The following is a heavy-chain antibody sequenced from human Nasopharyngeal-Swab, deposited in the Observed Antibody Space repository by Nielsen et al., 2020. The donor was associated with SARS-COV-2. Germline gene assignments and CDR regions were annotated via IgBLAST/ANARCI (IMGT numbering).Heavy chain of an antibody. CDR1: GFTFSSYG. D-gene: IGHD4-17*01. J-gene: IGHJ4*02. CDR2: IWYDGSNK. CDR3: AREDTVFIDY. Sequence: GGSLRLSCAASGFTFSSYGMHWVRQAPGKGLEWMAVIWYDGSNKYYADSVKGRFTISRDNSKNTLYLQMNSLRAEDTAVYYCAREDTVFIDYWGQGTLVTVSS. V-gene: IGHV3-33*01.